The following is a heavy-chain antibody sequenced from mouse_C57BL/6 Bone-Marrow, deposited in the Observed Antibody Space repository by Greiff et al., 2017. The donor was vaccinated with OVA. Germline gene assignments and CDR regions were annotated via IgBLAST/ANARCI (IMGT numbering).Heavy chain of an antibody. CDR1: GYTFTSYW. Sequence: QVQLQQPGAELVKPGASVKLSCKASGYTFTSYWMHWVKQRPGQGLEWIGMIHPNSGSTNYNEKFKSKATLTVDKSYSTAYMQLSSLTSEDSAVYYCARSIYYYGRCYFDYWGQGTTLTVSS. CDR2: IHPNSGST. J-gene: IGHJ2*01. CDR3: ARSIYYYGRCYFDY. D-gene: IGHD1-1*01. V-gene: IGHV1-64*01.